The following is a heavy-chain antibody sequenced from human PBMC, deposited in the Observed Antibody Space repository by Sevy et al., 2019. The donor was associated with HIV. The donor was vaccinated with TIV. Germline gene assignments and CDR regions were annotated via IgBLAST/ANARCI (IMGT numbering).Heavy chain of an antibody. D-gene: IGHD3-10*01. V-gene: IGHV3-30*02. J-gene: IGHJ3*02. CDR2: ITFDGRNK. Sequence: GGSLRLSCAASGFIFRDYGMHWVRQAPGKGLEWVTFITFDGRNKNYGDSVRGRFPISRDNAKNTLYVQMNSLRDEDTAVYYCAKESLVRGIKTEAFDIWGQGTMVTVS. CDR3: AKESLVRGIKTEAFDI. CDR1: GFIFRDYG.